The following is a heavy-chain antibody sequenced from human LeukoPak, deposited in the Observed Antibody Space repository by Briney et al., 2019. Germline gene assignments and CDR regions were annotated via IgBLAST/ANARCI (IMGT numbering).Heavy chain of an antibody. J-gene: IGHJ4*02. V-gene: IGHV3-48*03. D-gene: IGHD3-10*01. CDR3: TRVCGSGNRLGYLDF. CDR2: VASSGSTS. CDR1: GFTFSNYE. Sequence: GGSLRLSCAASGFTFSNYEMNWVRQAPAKGLEWISYVASSGSTSYYADSVKGRFTISRDNAKNSMYLQMNSLRAWDTTIYYCTRVCGSGNRLGYLDFWGQGTLFIVSS.